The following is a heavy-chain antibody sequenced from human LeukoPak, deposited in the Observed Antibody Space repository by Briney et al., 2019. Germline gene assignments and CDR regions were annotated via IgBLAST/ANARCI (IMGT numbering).Heavy chain of an antibody. CDR1: GYSLNAYY. J-gene: IGHJ4*02. CDR3: ARGLGLDY. V-gene: IGHV1-2*02. CDR2: INPSSGGT. D-gene: IGHD4-11*01. Sequence: ASVKVSCKASGYSLNAYYMHWVRQAPGQGLEWMGWINPSSGGTKYAQKFQGRVTMARDTSISTTYMELSRLTSDDTAVYYCARGLGLDYWGPGTLVTVSS.